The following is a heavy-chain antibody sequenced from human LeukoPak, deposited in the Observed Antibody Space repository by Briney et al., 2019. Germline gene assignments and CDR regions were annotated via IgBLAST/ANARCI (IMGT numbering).Heavy chain of an antibody. CDR2: ISQSGST. V-gene: IGHV4-38-2*02. CDR3: ARLTAYYYMDV. CDR1: GYSISSGYD. J-gene: IGHJ6*03. D-gene: IGHD5-18*01. Sequence: SETLSLTCTVSGYSISSGYDWGWIQQAPGKGLEWLGSISQSGSTYDNPSLKSRVTLSVDTSKNQVSLKLSSVTAADTAVYYCARLTAYYYMDVWGKGTTVTVSS.